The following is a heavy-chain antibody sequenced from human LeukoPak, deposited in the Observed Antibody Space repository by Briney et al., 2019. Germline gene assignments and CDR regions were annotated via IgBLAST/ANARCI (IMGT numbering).Heavy chain of an antibody. CDR2: ISGRGGNT. Sequence: GGSLRLSCAASGFTFSSYAMSWVRQAPGKGLEWVSSISGRGGNTYYADSVKGRFTISRDNSKNTLYLQMNSLRAEDTAVYYCAKAPVTTCRGAYCYPFDYWGQGTLVTVSS. V-gene: IGHV3-23*01. J-gene: IGHJ4*02. D-gene: IGHD2-21*01. CDR1: GFTFSSYA. CDR3: AKAPVTTCRGAYCYPFDY.